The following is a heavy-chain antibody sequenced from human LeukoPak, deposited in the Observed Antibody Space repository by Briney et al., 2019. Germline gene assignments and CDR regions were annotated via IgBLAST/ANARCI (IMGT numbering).Heavy chain of an antibody. Sequence: SETLSLTCTVSSYSISSSSYYWGWIRQPPGKGLEWIGSIYYSGSTYYNPSLKSRVTISVDTSKNQFSLKLSSVTAADTAVYYCARQLIAAAGNGLSNWFDPWGQGTLVTVSS. CDR3: ARQLIAAAGNGLSNWFDP. CDR1: SYSISSSSYY. V-gene: IGHV4-39*01. CDR2: IYYSGST. J-gene: IGHJ5*02. D-gene: IGHD6-13*01.